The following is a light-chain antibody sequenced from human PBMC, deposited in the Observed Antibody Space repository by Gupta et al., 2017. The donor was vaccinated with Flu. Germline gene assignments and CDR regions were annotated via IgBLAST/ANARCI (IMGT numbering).Light chain of an antibody. J-gene: IGKJ2*01. CDR3: LQHKSYPWT. Sequence: DTQMTQSPSSLSASIGDRVTITCRASQGIRNGLAWYQQKPGKAPKRLIHAASTLETGVPSRFNGSGSGTEFTLTISSLQPEDFATYYCLQHKSYPWTFGQGTKLEV. CDR1: QGIRNG. V-gene: IGKV1-17*01. CDR2: AAS.